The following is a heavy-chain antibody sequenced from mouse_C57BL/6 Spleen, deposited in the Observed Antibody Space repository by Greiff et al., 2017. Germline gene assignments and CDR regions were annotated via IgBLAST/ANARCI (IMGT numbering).Heavy chain of an antibody. CDR3: TTWDPWGY. V-gene: IGHV14-4*01. Sequence: EVQLQQSGAELVRPGASVKLSCTASGFNIKDDYMHWVKQRPEQGLEWIGWIDPENGDTEYASKFQGKATIPADTSSNTAYLQLSRLTSDDTAVYYCTTWDPWGYWGQGTTLTVSS. CDR1: GFNIKDDY. D-gene: IGHD4-1*01. J-gene: IGHJ2*01. CDR2: IDPENGDT.